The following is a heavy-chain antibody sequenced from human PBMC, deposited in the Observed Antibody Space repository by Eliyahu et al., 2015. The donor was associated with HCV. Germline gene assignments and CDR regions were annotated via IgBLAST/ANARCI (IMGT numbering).Heavy chain of an antibody. CDR1: GFXFXSYG. Sequence: QVQLVESGGGVVQPGRSLRLSCAASGFXFXSYGMQWVRQAPGMGLGWVAVVSSDGRTTYYADSVKGRFTISRDRSQNTVYLQMNSLRPEDTAVYYCTKEGSAHRSSWFDYWGQGTLVTVSS. J-gene: IGHJ4*02. D-gene: IGHD6-13*01. V-gene: IGHV3-30*18. CDR3: TKEGSAHRSSWFDY. CDR2: VSSDGRTT.